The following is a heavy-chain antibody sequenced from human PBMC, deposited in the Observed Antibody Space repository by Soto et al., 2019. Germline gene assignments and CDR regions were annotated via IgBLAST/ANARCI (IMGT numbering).Heavy chain of an antibody. V-gene: IGHV3-30*18. CDR2: ISYDGSNK. CDR1: GFTFSSYG. D-gene: IGHD3-22*01. J-gene: IGHJ4*02. CDR3: AKDQEDYYDSSGYTLDY. Sequence: QVQLVESGGGVVQPGRSLRLSCAASGFTFSSYGMHWVRQAPGKGLEWVAVISYDGSNKYYADSVKGRFTISRDNSKNTLYLQMNSLRAEDTAVYYCAKDQEDYYDSSGYTLDYWGQGTLVTVSS.